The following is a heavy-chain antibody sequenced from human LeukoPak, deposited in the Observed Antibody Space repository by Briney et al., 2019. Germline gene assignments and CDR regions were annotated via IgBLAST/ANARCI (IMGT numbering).Heavy chain of an antibody. D-gene: IGHD3-9*01. CDR2: INTNTGNP. J-gene: IGHJ6*03. CDR1: GYTFTSYA. Sequence: ASVKVSCKASGYTFTSYAMNWVRQAPGQGLEWMGWINTNTGNPTYAQGFTERFVFSLDTSVSTAYLQISSLKAEDTAVYYCARESEQRFSYYDILTGYYYYYYYMDVWGKGTTVTVSS. CDR3: ARESEQRFSYYDILTGYYYYYYYMDV. V-gene: IGHV7-4-1*02.